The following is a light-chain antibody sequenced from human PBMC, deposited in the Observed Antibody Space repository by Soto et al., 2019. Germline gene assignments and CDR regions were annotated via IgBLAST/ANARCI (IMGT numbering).Light chain of an antibody. V-gene: IGLV2-14*03. J-gene: IGLJ2*01. CDR3: SSYTSSSTVV. Sequence: QSALTQPASVSGSPGQSITISCTGTSSDVGGYNYVCWYQQHPGKAPKLIIYDVTNRPSGVPDRFSASKSGNTASLTISGLQAEDEADYYCSSYTSSSTVVFGGGTKLTVL. CDR2: DVT. CDR1: SSDVGGYNY.